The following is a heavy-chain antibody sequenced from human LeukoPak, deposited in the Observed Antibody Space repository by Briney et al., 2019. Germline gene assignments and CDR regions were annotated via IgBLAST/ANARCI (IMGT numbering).Heavy chain of an antibody. CDR1: GGTFSSYA. CDR2: IIPIFGIA. CDR3: ARDSALSSSSGYYFDY. V-gene: IGHV1-69*04. Sequence: SVKVSCKASGGTFSSYAISWVRQAPGQGLEWMGRIIPIFGIANYAQKFQGRVTITADKSTSTAYMELSSLRSEDTAVYYCARDSALSSSSGYYFDYWGQGTLVTVSS. D-gene: IGHD6-6*01. J-gene: IGHJ4*02.